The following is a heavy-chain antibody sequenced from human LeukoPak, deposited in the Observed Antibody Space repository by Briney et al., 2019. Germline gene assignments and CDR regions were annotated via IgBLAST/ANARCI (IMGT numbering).Heavy chain of an antibody. V-gene: IGHV4-39*01. J-gene: IGHJ5*02. CDR3: ARHHSEGGSGYSRFDP. CDR1: GGSISSSSYY. CDR2: IYYSGST. D-gene: IGHD3-3*01. Sequence: SETLSLTCTVSGGSISSSSYYWGWIRQPPGKGLEWIGIIYYSGSTYYNPSLKSRVTISVDTSKNQFSLKLSSVTAADTAVYYCARHHSEGGSGYSRFDPWGQGTLVIVSS.